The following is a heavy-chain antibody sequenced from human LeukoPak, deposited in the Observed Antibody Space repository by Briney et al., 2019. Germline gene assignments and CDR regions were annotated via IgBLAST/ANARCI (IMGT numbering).Heavy chain of an antibody. CDR1: GFIFSSYG. CDR2: ISYDGSNK. J-gene: IGHJ1*01. V-gene: IGHV3-30*18. Sequence: PGRSLRLSCAASGFIFSSYGMHWVRQAPGKGLEWVAVISYDGSNKYYADSVKGRFTISRDNSKNTLYLQMNSLRTEDTAIYYCAKEDVVVITIRYFQHWGQGTLVTVSS. CDR3: AKEDVVVITIRYFQH. D-gene: IGHD3-22*01.